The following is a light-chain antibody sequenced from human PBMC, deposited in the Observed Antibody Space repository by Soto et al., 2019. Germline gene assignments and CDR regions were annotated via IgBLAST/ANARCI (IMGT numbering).Light chain of an antibody. V-gene: IGLV1-47*01. CDR3: AAWDNSLTGYV. Sequence: QLVLTQPPSASGTPGQRVTISCSGSSSNIGSNYVYWYQQVPGAAPKLLIYRNNQRPSGVPDRFSDSKSGTSASLAISGLRSEDEADYYCAAWDNSLTGYVFGTGTKVTVL. J-gene: IGLJ1*01. CDR2: RNN. CDR1: SSNIGSNY.